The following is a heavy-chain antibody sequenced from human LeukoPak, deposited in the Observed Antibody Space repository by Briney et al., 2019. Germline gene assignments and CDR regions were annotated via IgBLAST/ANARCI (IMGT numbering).Heavy chain of an antibody. Sequence: PGGSLRLSCAASGFTFSSYAMSWVRQAPGKGPEWVAVISYDGRDKHHADSVKGRFTISRDNSKNTLYLQMNSLRPEDTAVYFCAKDRTQIATYYFDYWGQGTLVTVSS. CDR2: ISYDGRDK. D-gene: IGHD2/OR15-2a*01. V-gene: IGHV3-30*04. CDR3: AKDRTQIATYYFDY. CDR1: GFTFSSYA. J-gene: IGHJ4*02.